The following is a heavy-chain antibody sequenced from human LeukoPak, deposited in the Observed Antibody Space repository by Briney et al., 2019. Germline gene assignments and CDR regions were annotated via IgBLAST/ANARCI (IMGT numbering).Heavy chain of an antibody. Sequence: GGSLRLSCAASGFTFSSYGMHWVRQAPGKGLEWVAVISYDESNKYFADSVKGRFTISRDDSKNTLYLQMNSLRVEDTAVYYCAKEGDYYGMDVWGQGTTVTVSS. J-gene: IGHJ6*02. CDR2: ISYDESNK. V-gene: IGHV3-30*18. D-gene: IGHD1-26*01. CDR3: AKEGDYYGMDV. CDR1: GFTFSSYG.